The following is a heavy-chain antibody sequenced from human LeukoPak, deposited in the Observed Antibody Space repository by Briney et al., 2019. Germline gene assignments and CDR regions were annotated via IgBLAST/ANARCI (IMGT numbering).Heavy chain of an antibody. CDR1: GFTFSSYA. CDR3: ARDQWLDY. J-gene: IGHJ4*02. CDR2: IGTSGNTI. D-gene: IGHD6-19*01. V-gene: IGHV3-48*01. Sequence: GGSLRLSCAASGFTFSSYAMSWVRQAPGRGLEWASFIGTSGNTIYYADSVKGRFTVSRDNAKNSLYLLMNSLRAEDTAVYYCARDQWLDYWGQGTLVTVSS.